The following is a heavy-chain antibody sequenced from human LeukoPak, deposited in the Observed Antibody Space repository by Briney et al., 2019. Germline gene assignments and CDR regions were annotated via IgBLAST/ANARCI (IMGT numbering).Heavy chain of an antibody. CDR3: ARAAGYCSGGSCYQNFDY. CDR1: GGSFSGYY. Sequence: SETLSLTCAVYGGSFSGYYWSWIRQPPGKGLEWIGEINHSGSTKYNPSLKNQVTISVDTSKNQFSLKLSSVTAADTAVYYCARAAGYCSGGSCYQNFDYWGQGTLVTVSS. V-gene: IGHV4-34*01. J-gene: IGHJ4*02. D-gene: IGHD2-15*01. CDR2: INHSGST.